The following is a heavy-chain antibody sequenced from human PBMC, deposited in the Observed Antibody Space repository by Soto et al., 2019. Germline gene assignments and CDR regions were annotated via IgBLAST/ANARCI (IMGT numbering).Heavy chain of an antibody. J-gene: IGHJ5*02. Sequence: GSLRLSCAASGFTFSSYAMHWVRQAPGKGLEWVAVISYDGSSKYYADSVKGRFTISRDNSKNTLYLQMNSLRAEDTAVYYCARATQYSSSSTWFDPWGQGTLVTVSS. D-gene: IGHD6-6*01. V-gene: IGHV3-30-3*01. CDR2: ISYDGSSK. CDR1: GFTFSSYA. CDR3: ARATQYSSSSTWFDP.